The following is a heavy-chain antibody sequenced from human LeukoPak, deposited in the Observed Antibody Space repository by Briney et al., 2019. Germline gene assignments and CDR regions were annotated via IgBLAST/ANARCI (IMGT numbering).Heavy chain of an antibody. CDR1: GFTFGTSW. J-gene: IGHJ3*02. CDR3: VRTVVAVRAASDVLDI. V-gene: IGHV3-7*01. CDR2: IYVDGIEK. Sequence: GGSLRLSCAASGFTFGTSWMSWVRQAPGKGLEWLANIYVDGIEKYYVDSVKGRFTISRDNAKNSLYLQMDSLRVEDTAVYYCVRTVVAVRAASDVLDIWGQGTMVSVSS. D-gene: IGHD2-2*01.